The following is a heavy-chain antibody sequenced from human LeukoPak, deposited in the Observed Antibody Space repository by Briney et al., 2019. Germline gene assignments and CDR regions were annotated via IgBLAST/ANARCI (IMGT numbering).Heavy chain of an antibody. J-gene: IGHJ5*02. V-gene: IGHV4-34*01. CDR3: ARGVATIAIDP. Sequence: SETLSLTCAVYGGSFSGYYWSWIRQPPGKGLEWIGEINHSGSTNYNPSLKSRVTMSVDTSKNQFSLKLSSVTAADTAVYYCARGVATIAIDPWGQGTLVTVSS. CDR2: INHSGST. D-gene: IGHD5-12*01. CDR1: GGSFSGYY.